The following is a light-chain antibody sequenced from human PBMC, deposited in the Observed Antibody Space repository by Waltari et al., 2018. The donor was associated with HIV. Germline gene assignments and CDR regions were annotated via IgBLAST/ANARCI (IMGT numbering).Light chain of an antibody. CDR3: GTWDSSLSAVV. V-gene: IGLV1-51*02. Sequence: QSVLTQPPSVSAAPGQKVTIPCSGSSSNIGNNYVSWYQQLPGTAPKLLIYEKDKRPSGIPDRFSGSKSGTSATLGITGLQTGDEADYYCGTWDSSLSAVVFGGGTKLTVL. J-gene: IGLJ2*01. CDR1: SSNIGNNY. CDR2: EKD.